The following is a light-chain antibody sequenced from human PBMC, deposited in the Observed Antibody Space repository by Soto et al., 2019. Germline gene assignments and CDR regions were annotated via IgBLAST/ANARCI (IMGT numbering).Light chain of an antibody. CDR3: SSYAGNNNVV. Sequence: QSALTQPPSASGSPGQSATISCTGTSSDVGGYNYVSWYQQHPGKAPKLMIYDVNKRPSGVPDRFSGSKSGNSASLTVSGLQTEDEADYYCSSYAGNNNVVFGGGTKLTVL. V-gene: IGLV2-8*01. J-gene: IGLJ2*01. CDR1: SSDVGGYNY. CDR2: DVN.